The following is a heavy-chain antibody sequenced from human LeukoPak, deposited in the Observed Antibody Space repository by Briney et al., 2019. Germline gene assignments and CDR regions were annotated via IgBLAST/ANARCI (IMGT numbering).Heavy chain of an antibody. D-gene: IGHD3-10*01. CDR2: IYSGGNT. V-gene: IGHV3-53*01. Sequence: GGSLRLSCAASGFIVSSNYMNWVRQAPGKGLEWVSVIYSGGNTYYADSVKGRFTISRDNSKNTLYLQMNSLRAEDTAVYYCARSYYGSGSYDYYYYYYMDVWGKGTTVTVSS. J-gene: IGHJ6*03. CDR1: GFIVSSNY. CDR3: ARSYYGSGSYDYYYYYYMDV.